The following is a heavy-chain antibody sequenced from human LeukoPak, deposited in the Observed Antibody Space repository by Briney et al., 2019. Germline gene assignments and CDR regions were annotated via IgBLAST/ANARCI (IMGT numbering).Heavy chain of an antibody. CDR2: INPNTGGT. V-gene: IGHV1-2*02. Sequence: ASVKVSCKTSGYTFTGYYMHWVRQAPGQGPEWMGWINPNTGGTNYAQKFQGRVTMTSDTSISTAYMELSSLKSDDTAMYYCARAPMIVVVFPPRLDFWGQGTLVTVSS. CDR1: GYTFTGYY. D-gene: IGHD3-22*01. J-gene: IGHJ4*02. CDR3: ARAPMIVVVFPPRLDF.